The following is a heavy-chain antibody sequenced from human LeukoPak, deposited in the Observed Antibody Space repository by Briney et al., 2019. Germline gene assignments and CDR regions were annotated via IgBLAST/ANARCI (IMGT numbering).Heavy chain of an antibody. D-gene: IGHD2-21*01. CDR2: IYYSGST. CDR3: ARVVVAAYFDY. V-gene: IGHV4-59*01. Sequence: SETLSLTCTVSGGSISSYYWSWIRQPPGKGLEWIGYIYYSGSTNYNPSLKSRVTISVDTSKNQFSLKLSSVTAADTAVYYCARVVVAAYFDYWGQGTLVTVSP. J-gene: IGHJ4*02. CDR1: GGSISSYY.